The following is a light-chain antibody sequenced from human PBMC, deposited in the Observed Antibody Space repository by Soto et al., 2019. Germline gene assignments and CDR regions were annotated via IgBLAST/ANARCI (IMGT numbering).Light chain of an antibody. Sequence: QSVLTQPPSVSGAPGQRGTIYCNGSSSNIGAGYDVHWYQQLPGTAPKLLIYGNSNRPSGVPDRFSGSKSGTSASLAITGLQAEDEADYYCQSYDSSLSGSVFGGGTKVTVL. CDR1: SSNIGAGYD. J-gene: IGLJ3*02. CDR3: QSYDSSLSGSV. CDR2: GNS. V-gene: IGLV1-40*01.